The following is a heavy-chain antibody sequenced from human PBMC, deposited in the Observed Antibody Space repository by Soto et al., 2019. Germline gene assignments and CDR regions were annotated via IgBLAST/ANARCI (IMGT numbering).Heavy chain of an antibody. Sequence: QVQLQESGPGLVKPSETLSLSCTVSNGSISNFYWNWIRHPAGKGLEWIGRIYSSGSTNYNPSLRSRVTMSVDTSKNQFSLKLRSVTAADTSVYYCARSSHKESWFDPWGQGTLVTVSS. J-gene: IGHJ5*02. D-gene: IGHD6-13*01. CDR1: NGSISNFY. V-gene: IGHV4-4*07. CDR3: ARSSHKESWFDP. CDR2: IYSSGST.